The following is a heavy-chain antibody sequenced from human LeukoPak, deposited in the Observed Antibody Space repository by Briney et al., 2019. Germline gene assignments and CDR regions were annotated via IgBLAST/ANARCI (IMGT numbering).Heavy chain of an antibody. D-gene: IGHD3-3*01. CDR2: IYYSGST. CDR1: GGSISSSSYY. CDR3: ARSVRTIFGVVTTPGFDY. J-gene: IGHJ4*02. V-gene: IGHV4-61*05. Sequence: SETLSLTCTVSGGSISSSSYYWGWIRQPPGKGLECNGYIYYSGSTNYNPSLKSRVTISVDTSKNQFSLKLSSVTAADTAVYYCARSVRTIFGVVTTPGFDYWGQGTLVTVSS.